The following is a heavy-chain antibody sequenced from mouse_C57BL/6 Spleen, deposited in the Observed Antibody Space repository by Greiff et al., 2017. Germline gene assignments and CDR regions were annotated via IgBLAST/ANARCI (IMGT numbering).Heavy chain of an antibody. CDR1: GFTFSDYG. Sequence: EVQGVESGGGLVKPGGSLKLSCAASGFTFSDYGMHWVRQAPEKGLEWVAYISSGSSTIYYADTVQGRFTISRDNAKNTLFLQMTRLRSEDTAMYYCARLCYGSSYLYFDYWGQGTTLTVSS. J-gene: IGHJ2*01. CDR3: ARLCYGSSYLYFDY. CDR2: ISSGSSTI. D-gene: IGHD1-1*01. V-gene: IGHV5-17*01.